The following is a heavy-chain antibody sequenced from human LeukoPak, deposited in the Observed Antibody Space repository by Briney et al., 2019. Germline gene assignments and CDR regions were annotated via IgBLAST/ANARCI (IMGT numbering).Heavy chain of an antibody. V-gene: IGHV3-21*01. CDR2: ISSSSTYI. Sequence: PGGSLRLSCAASGFTFTSYSMNWVRQAPGKGLEWVSSISSSSTYIYYADSLKGRFTISRDNAKNSLYLQMNSLRAEDTAVYYCARDPLGLKIPMDVWGKGTTVTVSS. CDR3: ARDPLGLKIPMDV. CDR1: GFTFTSYS. J-gene: IGHJ6*03. D-gene: IGHD1-26*01.